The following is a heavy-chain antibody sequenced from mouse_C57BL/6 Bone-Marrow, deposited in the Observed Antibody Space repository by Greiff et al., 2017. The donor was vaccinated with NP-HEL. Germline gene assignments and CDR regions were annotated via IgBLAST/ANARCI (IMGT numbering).Heavy chain of an antibody. Sequence: QVQLQQSGAELVKPGASVKISCKASGYAFSSYWMNWVKQRPGKGLEWIGQIYPGDGDTNYNGKFKGKATLTADKSSSTAYMELRSLTSEDSAVYYCASPPLYYYGSSPFAYWGQGTLVTVSA. V-gene: IGHV1-80*01. J-gene: IGHJ3*01. CDR2: IYPGDGDT. CDR1: GYAFSSYW. CDR3: ASPPLYYYGSSPFAY. D-gene: IGHD1-1*01.